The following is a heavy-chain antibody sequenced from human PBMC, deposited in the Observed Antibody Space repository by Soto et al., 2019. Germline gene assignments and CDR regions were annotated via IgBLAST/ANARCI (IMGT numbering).Heavy chain of an antibody. Sequence: PGGSLRRSWVASGLTFNSYVIHWVRQAPGKGLEWVALISDDGSDKDYADSVKGRFTISRDNSKNTLYLQMNSLRPEDTAVYYCAKTLRFLELALDYYYGMDVWGQGTTVTVSS. CDR3: AKTLRFLELALDYYYGMDV. CDR1: GLTFNSYV. D-gene: IGHD3-3*01. CDR2: ISDDGSDK. V-gene: IGHV3-30*18. J-gene: IGHJ6*02.